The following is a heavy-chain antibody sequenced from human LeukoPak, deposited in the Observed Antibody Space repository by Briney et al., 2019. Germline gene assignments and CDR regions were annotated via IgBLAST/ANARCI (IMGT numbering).Heavy chain of an antibody. D-gene: IGHD6-25*01. CDR3: AKSGVRGYSSDYYYYMDV. Sequence: GGSLRLSCAASGFTFSSYGMHWVRQAPGKGLEWVAFIRSDGSNKYYADSVKGRFTISRDNSKNTVYLQMNSLRAEDTAVYYCAKSGVRGYSSDYYYYMDVWGKGTTVTVSS. CDR2: IRSDGSNK. V-gene: IGHV3-30*02. CDR1: GFTFSSYG. J-gene: IGHJ6*03.